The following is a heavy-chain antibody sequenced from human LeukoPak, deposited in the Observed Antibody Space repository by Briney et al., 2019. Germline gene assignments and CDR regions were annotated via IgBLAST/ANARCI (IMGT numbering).Heavy chain of an antibody. CDR2: IYPGGSDT. V-gene: IGHV5-51*01. Sequence: GESLKISCKVSGYSFASYWIAWVRLMPGKGLEWMGIIYPGGSDTRYSPSFQGQVTISADKSISTAYLQWSSLKASDTAMYYCARLFTYYYDSSGPFDPWGQGTLVTVSS. CDR1: GYSFASYW. D-gene: IGHD3-22*01. CDR3: ARLFTYYYDSSGPFDP. J-gene: IGHJ5*02.